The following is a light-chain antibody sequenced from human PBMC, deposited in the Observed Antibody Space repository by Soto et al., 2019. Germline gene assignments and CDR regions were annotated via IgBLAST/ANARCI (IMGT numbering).Light chain of an antibody. CDR2: GAS. CDR3: QQYGNSPYT. V-gene: IGKV3-20*01. CDR1: QSVSSSY. Sequence: EIVLTQSPGTLSLSPGERATLSCRASQSVSSSYLAWYQQKPGQAPRLLIYGASSRATGIPDRFSGSGSGTDFTLTISRLEPEDFAVYYCQQYGNSPYTFGHGTKREIK. J-gene: IGKJ2*01.